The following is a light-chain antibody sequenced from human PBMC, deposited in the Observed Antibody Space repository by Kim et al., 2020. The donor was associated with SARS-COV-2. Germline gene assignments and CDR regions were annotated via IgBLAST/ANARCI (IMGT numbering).Light chain of an antibody. V-gene: IGLV2-23*02. CDR1: SFDVGTYNL. CDR3: CSYARSRGLV. Sequence: QSALTQPRSVSGSPGQSITISCTGTSFDVGTYNLVSWYQHHPGNAPKFIIYEVTKRPSGVSNCFSGSKSGNTASLTISGLQAEDEADYYCCSYARSRGLVFGGGTQLTVL. J-gene: IGLJ2*01. CDR2: EVT.